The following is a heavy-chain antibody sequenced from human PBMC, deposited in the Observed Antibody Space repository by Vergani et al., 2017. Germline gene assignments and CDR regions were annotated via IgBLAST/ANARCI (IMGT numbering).Heavy chain of an antibody. J-gene: IGHJ4*02. Sequence: QVQLVESGGGVVQPGRSLRLSCAASGFTFSSYGMHWVRQAPGKGLEWVAVIWYDGSNKYYADSVKGRFTISRYNSKNTLYLQMNSLRAEDTAVYYCARDLAGYFDYWGQGTLVTVSS. CDR2: IWYDGSNK. V-gene: IGHV3-33*01. CDR3: ARDLAGYFDY. CDR1: GFTFSSYG.